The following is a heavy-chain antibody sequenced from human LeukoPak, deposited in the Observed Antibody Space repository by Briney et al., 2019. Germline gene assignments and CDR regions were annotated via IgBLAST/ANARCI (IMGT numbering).Heavy chain of an antibody. CDR3: ARQEREYYDSSGTDY. CDR2: IYTSGST. V-gene: IGHV4-61*02. J-gene: IGHJ4*02. Sequence: PSETLSLTCTVSGGSISSGSYYWSWIRQPAGKGLEWIGRIYTSGSTNYNPSLKSRVTISVDTSKNQFSLKLSSVTAADTAVYYCARQEREYYDSSGTDYWGQGTLVTVSS. CDR1: GGSISSGSYY. D-gene: IGHD3-22*01.